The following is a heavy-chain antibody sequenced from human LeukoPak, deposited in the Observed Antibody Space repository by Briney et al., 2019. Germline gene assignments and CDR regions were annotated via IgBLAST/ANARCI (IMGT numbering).Heavy chain of an antibody. CDR1: GYTFTAYL. Sequence: GASVKVSCEASGYTFTAYLLHWVRQAPGQGLEWMGGIIPIFGTANYAQKFQGRVTITADESTSTAYMELSRLRSDDTAVYYCARGGWTGSYFGNWFDPWGQGTLVTVSS. CDR3: ARGGWTGSYFGNWFDP. CDR2: IIPIFGTA. J-gene: IGHJ5*02. V-gene: IGHV1-69*13. D-gene: IGHD1-26*01.